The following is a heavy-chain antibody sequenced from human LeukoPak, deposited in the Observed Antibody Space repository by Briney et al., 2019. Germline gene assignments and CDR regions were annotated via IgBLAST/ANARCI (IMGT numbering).Heavy chain of an antibody. J-gene: IGHJ4*02. CDR3: ARGYLEYYYDSRGYDY. CDR2: INHSGST. V-gene: IGHV4-34*01. CDR1: GGSFSGYY. D-gene: IGHD3-22*01. Sequence: SETLSLTCAVYGGSFSGYYWSWIRQPPGKGLEWIGEINHSGSTNYNPSLKSRVTISVDTSKNQFSLKLSSVTAADTAVYYCARGYLEYYYDSRGYDYWGQGTLVTVSS.